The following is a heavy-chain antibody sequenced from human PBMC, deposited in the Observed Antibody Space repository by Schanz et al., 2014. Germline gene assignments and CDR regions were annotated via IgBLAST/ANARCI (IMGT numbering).Heavy chain of an antibody. V-gene: IGHV4-59*05. CDR3: ARHRDIAMVFMNFDY. CDR2: VYNTGNT. D-gene: IGHD5-18*01. J-gene: IGHJ4*02. CDR1: GGSISSHF. Sequence: QVQLQESGPGLVKPSEALSLTCTVSGGSISSHFWTWIRQPPGKGREWIGSVYNTGNTHYNPSLGSRSTISVKPSKTQFSLTLSSGTAADTSVYYCARHRDIAMVFMNFDYWGQGTLVTVSS.